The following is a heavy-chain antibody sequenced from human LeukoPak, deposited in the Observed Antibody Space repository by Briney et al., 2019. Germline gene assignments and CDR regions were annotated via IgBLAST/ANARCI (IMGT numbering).Heavy chain of an antibody. V-gene: IGHV4-4*07. J-gene: IGHJ6*03. Sequence: PSETLSLTCTVSGGAISSYYWSWIRQPAGKGLGWIGRIYTSGSTNYNPSLKSRVTMSVDTSKNQFSLKLSSVTAADTAVYYCARVVPAARYYYYMDVWGKGTTVTVSS. CDR3: ARVVPAARYYYYMDV. CDR2: IYTSGST. D-gene: IGHD2-2*01. CDR1: GGAISSYY.